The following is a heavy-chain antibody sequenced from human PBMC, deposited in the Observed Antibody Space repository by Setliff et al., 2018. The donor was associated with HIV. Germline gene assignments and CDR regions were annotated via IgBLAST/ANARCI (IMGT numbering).Heavy chain of an antibody. V-gene: IGHV3-23*01. Sequence: GSLRLSCAASGFTFSSYAMSWVRQAPGKGLEWVSAISGSGGSTYYADSVKGRFTISRDNSKNTLYLQMNSLRAEDTAVYYCTAALQQQVVRWFDPWGQGTLVTVSS. D-gene: IGHD6-13*01. CDR2: ISGSGGST. CDR1: GFTFSSYA. CDR3: TAALQQQVVRWFDP. J-gene: IGHJ5*02.